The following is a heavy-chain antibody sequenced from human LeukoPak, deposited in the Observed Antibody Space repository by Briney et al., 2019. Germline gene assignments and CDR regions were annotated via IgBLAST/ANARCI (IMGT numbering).Heavy chain of an antibody. CDR1: GFTFSSYG. J-gene: IGHJ4*02. D-gene: IGHD3-10*01. CDR3: YGSGSYAQFDY. CDR2: ISNSGGST. V-gene: IGHV3-23*01. Sequence: PGGSLRLSCAASGFTFSSYGMSGVRQAPGKGLEWVSVISNSGGSTDYADSVKGRFTISRDNSKNTLYLQMNSLRAEDTAVYYCYGSGSYAQFDYWGQGTLVTVSS.